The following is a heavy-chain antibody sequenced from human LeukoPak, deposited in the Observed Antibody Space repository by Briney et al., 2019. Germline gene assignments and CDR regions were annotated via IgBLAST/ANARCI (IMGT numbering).Heavy chain of an antibody. Sequence: SETLSLTCAVSGGSFTNSSSSWGWIRQAPGKGLEWIGNIYFRGRTIYNPSLKSRISISADTSKNTFSLRLTSMTAADTAVYYCARRWILRLHAFDVWGHGTLVTVSS. D-gene: IGHD3-16*01. J-gene: IGHJ3*01. CDR1: GGSFTNSSSS. V-gene: IGHV4-39*02. CDR3: ARRWILRLHAFDV. CDR2: IYFRGRT.